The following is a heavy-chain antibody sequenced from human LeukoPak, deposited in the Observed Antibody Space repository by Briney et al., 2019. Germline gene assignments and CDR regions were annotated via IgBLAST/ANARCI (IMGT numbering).Heavy chain of an antibody. Sequence: SETLSLTCAVYGGSFSGYYWSWIRQPPGKGLEWIGEINHSGSTNYNPSLKSRVTISVDTSKNQFSLKLSSVTAADTAVYYCASLYCSSTSCYTSADYWGQGTLVTVSS. CDR2: INHSGST. CDR1: GGSFSGYY. CDR3: ASLYCSSTSCYTSADY. V-gene: IGHV4-34*01. D-gene: IGHD2-2*02. J-gene: IGHJ4*02.